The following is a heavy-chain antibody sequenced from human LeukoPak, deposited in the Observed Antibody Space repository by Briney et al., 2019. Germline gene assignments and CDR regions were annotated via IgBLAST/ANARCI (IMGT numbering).Heavy chain of an antibody. CDR2: IKQDGSEK. CDR3: ASMWEGGY. J-gene: IGHJ4*02. D-gene: IGHD1-26*01. Sequence: GGSLRLSCAASGFTFSSYWMSWVRQAPGKGLEWVATIKQDGSEKYYGDSVKGRFTISRDNAQSSLFLQMNSLRDEDAAVYFCASMWEGGYWGQGTLVTVSS. CDR1: GFTFSSYW. V-gene: IGHV3-7*01.